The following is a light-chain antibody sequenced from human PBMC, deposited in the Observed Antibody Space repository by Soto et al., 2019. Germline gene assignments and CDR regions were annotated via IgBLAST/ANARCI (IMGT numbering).Light chain of an antibody. CDR1: QSVASN. J-gene: IGKJ2*01. CDR3: QQYHNWPPQYT. CDR2: GAS. V-gene: IGKV3-15*01. Sequence: EIVMTQSPASLSVSPGDGATLSCRASQSVASNVAWYQQKPGQGPRLLIHGASTRAVGVPARFSGSGSGTDFTLTISSPQSEDFAVYYCQQYHNWPPQYTFGQGTKLQLK.